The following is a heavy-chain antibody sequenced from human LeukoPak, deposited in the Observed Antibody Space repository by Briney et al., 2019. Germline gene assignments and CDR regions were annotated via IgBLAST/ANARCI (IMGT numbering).Heavy chain of an antibody. CDR3: ARAVLLWFGSIDY. Sequence: SETLSLTCTVSGGSISSSSYYWGWIRQPPEKGLEWIGSIYYSGSTYYNPSLKSRVTISVDTSKNQFSLKLSSVTAADTAVYYCARAVLLWFGSIDYWGQGTLVTVSS. V-gene: IGHV4-39*01. J-gene: IGHJ4*02. CDR2: IYYSGST. D-gene: IGHD3-10*01. CDR1: GGSISSSSYY.